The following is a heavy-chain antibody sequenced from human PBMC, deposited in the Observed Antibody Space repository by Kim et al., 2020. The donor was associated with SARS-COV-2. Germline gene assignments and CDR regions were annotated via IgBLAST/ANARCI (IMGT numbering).Heavy chain of an antibody. CDR1: GFTFTSSA. V-gene: IGHV1-58*01. D-gene: IGHD1-26*01. Sequence: SVKVSCKASGFTFTSSAVQWVRQARGQRLEWIGWIVVGSGNTNYAQKFQERVIITRDMSTSTPYMERSSLRSEDTAVYYCAAGSIVGATTEAFDIWGQGTMVTVSS. J-gene: IGHJ3*02. CDR3: AAGSIVGATTEAFDI. CDR2: IVVGSGNT.